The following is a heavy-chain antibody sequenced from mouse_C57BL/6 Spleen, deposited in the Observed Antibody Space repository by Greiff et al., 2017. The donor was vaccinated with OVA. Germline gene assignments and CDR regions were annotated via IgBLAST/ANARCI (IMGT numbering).Heavy chain of an antibody. CDR3: ALAYYSIYRGYFDV. CDR2: IDPNSGGT. D-gene: IGHD2-5*01. CDR1: GYTFTSYW. V-gene: IGHV1-72*01. Sequence: QVQLKQPGAELVKPGASVKLSCKASGYTFTSYWMHWVKQRPGRGLEWIGRIDPNSGGTKYNEKFKSKATLTVDKPSSTAYMQLSSLTSEDSAVYYCALAYYSIYRGYFDVWGTGTTVTVSS. J-gene: IGHJ1*03.